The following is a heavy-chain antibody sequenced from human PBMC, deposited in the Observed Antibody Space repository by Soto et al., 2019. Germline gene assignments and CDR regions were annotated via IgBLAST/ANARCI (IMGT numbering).Heavy chain of an antibody. Sequence: SVKVSCTASGGTFSSYAISWVRQAPGQGLEWMGGIIPIFGTANYAQKFQGRVTITADESTSTAYMELSSLRSEDTAVYYCARLYYYDSSGLYYFDYWGQGTLVTVSS. CDR2: IIPIFGTA. D-gene: IGHD3-22*01. J-gene: IGHJ4*02. CDR1: GGTFSSYA. CDR3: ARLYYYDSSGLYYFDY. V-gene: IGHV1-69*13.